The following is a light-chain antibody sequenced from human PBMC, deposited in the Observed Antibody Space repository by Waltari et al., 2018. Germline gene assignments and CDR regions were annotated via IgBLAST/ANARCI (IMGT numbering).Light chain of an antibody. V-gene: IGKV1-39*01. J-gene: IGKJ1*01. CDR2: AAS. CDR1: QSISSY. CDR3: QQSYSTRWT. Sequence: DIQMTQSPSSLSASVGDRVTITCRARQSISSYLNWYQQKPGKAPKLLIYAASSLQSGVPSRFSGSGSGTDFTLTISSLQPEDFGTYYCQQSYSTRWTFGQGTKVEIK.